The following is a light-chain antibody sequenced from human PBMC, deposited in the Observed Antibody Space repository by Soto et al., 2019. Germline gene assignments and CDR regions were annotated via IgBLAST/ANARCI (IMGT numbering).Light chain of an antibody. CDR1: QTVSRMY. Sequence: EMVLTQSPGTISLSPLEIATLSFMASQTVSRMYLSWFQQKPGQAPRLLIYGTSTRATGIPDRFSGSGSGTEFTLTISRLEPEDFAVYYCQQYGGSPRTFGQGTKVDIK. CDR3: QQYGGSPRT. J-gene: IGKJ1*01. CDR2: GTS. V-gene: IGKV3-20*01.